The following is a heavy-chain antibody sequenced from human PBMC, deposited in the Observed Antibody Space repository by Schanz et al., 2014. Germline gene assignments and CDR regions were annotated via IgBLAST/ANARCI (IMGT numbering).Heavy chain of an antibody. CDR3: AREYASTWFESNVMAGRIDN. CDR1: GFTFSSYG. V-gene: IGHV3-21*01. J-gene: IGHJ4*02. D-gene: IGHD2-8*01. CDR2: ISSSNYY. Sequence: VQLVESGGGVVQPGRSLRLSCAASGFTFSSYGMHWVRQAPGKGLEWVSSISSSNYYYYADSVKGRFTISRDAAKDSLFLQMTSLRADDTAVYFCAREYASTWFESNVMAGRIDNWGQGTLVTVSS.